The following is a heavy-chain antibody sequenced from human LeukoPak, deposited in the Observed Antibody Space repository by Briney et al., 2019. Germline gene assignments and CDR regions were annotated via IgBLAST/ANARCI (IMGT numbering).Heavy chain of an antibody. Sequence: GGSLRLSCAASGLTLSNYWMHWVRQAPGEGLVWVSRIKTDGTITNYADSVKGRFTISRDNAKNTLYLQMNSLRVEDTAVYYCVRVEIGTYHGMDVWGQGTTVTVSS. J-gene: IGHJ6*02. V-gene: IGHV3-74*01. CDR1: GLTLSNYW. CDR3: VRVEIGTYHGMDV. CDR2: IKTDGTIT. D-gene: IGHD2-2*01.